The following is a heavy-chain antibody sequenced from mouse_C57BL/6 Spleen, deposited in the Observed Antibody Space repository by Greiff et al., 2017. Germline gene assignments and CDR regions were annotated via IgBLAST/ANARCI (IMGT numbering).Heavy chain of an antibody. Sequence: EVKLEESGPGLVKPSQSLSLTCSVTGYSITSGYYWNWIRQFPGNTLEWMGYISYDGSNKYNPSLQNRISITRETSKNQFFLKLNSVTTEDTAAYYCARGANWDKLAYWGQGTLVTVSA. CDR1: GYSITSGYY. V-gene: IGHV3-6*01. J-gene: IGHJ3*01. CDR2: ISYDGSN. CDR3: ARGANWDKLAY. D-gene: IGHD4-1*01.